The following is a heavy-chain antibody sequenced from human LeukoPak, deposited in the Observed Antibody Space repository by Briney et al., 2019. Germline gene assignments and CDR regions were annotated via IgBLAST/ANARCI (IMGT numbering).Heavy chain of an antibody. CDR3: ARVDIVMYGFGY. D-gene: IGHD2-2*03. CDR1: GFTVSSNY. CDR2: IYSGGST. V-gene: IGHV3-53*01. Sequence: GGSLRLSCAASGFTVSSNYMSWVRQAPGKGLEWVSVIYSGGSTYYADSVKGRFTISRDNSKNTLYLQMNSLRAEDTAVYYCARVDIVMYGFGYWGQGTLVTVSS. J-gene: IGHJ4*02.